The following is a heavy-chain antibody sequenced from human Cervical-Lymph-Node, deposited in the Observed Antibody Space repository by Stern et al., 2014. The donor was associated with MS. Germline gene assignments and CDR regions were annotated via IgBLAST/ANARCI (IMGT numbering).Heavy chain of an antibody. CDR3: ARHRQQTLYGMDV. CDR1: GYSFTKYW. D-gene: IGHD6-13*01. V-gene: IGHV5-51*01. J-gene: IGHJ6*02. Sequence: VQLVQSGAEVKKPGESLKISCKGSGYSFTKYWIGWVRQMPGKGLEGMGVIYPGDSDTRYSPSFQGRVTISADKSISTAYLQWSSLKASDTAMYYCARHRQQTLYGMDVWGQGTTVTVSS. CDR2: IYPGDSDT.